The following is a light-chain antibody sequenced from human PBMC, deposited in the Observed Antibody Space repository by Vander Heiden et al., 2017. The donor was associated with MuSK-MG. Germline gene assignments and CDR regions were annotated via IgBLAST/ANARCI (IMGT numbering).Light chain of an antibody. CDR2: AAS. CDR3: QQCDSKPST. CDR1: QSISSY. V-gene: IGKV1-39*01. J-gene: IGKJ1*01. Sequence: DIHLTHSPSSLSASLRDRLTITHRASQSISSYLNRYQHKPGKAPKLLIYAASSLQSGVPSRFSGSGSGTDFTRTISRLKPEDFATYYCQQCDSKPSTFGQGTKVEIK.